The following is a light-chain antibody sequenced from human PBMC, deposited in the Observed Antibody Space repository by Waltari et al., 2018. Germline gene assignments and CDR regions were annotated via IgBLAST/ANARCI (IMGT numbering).Light chain of an antibody. V-gene: IGLV3-27*01. CDR3: YSATDNNVV. CDR2: KDN. J-gene: IGLJ2*01. Sequence: SYELTQPSSVSVSPGQTATITCSGDILAKKKKKFARWFQQKPGQAPAVCIYKDNARPSGFPARCSGSSSGTTVTLPSSGAQVEDEADYHCYSATDNNVVFGGGTKLTVL. CDR1: ILAKKKKKF.